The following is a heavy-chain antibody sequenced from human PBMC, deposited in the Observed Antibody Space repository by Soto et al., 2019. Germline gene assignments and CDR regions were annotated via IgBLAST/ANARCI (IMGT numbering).Heavy chain of an antibody. CDR2: IYYSGST. V-gene: IGHV4-31*11. Sequence: SVTLCLSCAVSCGSISSSGYYCSWIRQHPGKGLEWIGYIYYSGSTYYNPSLKSRVTISVDTSKNQFSLKLSSVTAADTAVYYCARLKLWAVYGSGSYPTAYNWFDPWGQGTLVTVSS. CDR3: ARLKLWAVYGSGSYPTAYNWFDP. J-gene: IGHJ5*02. CDR1: CGSISSSGYY. D-gene: IGHD3-10*01.